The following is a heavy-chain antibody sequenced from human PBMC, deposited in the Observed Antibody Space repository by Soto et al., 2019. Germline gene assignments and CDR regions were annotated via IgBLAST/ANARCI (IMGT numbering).Heavy chain of an antibody. V-gene: IGHV4-30-4*08. D-gene: IGHD4-17*01. J-gene: IGHJ4*02. Sequence: SWVRQPPGKGLEWIGYIYYSGSTYYNPSLKSRVTISVDTSKNQFSLKLSSVTAADTAVYYCARMEYGDSPPWFDYWGQGTLVTVSS. CDR3: ARMEYGDSPPWFDY. CDR2: IYYSGST.